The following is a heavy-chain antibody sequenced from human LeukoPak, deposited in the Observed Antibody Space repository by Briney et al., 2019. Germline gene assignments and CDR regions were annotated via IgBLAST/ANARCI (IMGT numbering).Heavy chain of an antibody. J-gene: IGHJ4*02. D-gene: IGHD3-22*01. V-gene: IGHV3-21*01. CDR3: ARGEGYYYDSSGYYY. Sequence: GGSLRLSCAASRFTFSSEAMNWVRQAPGKGLEWVSSITNDGYKYYADSVKGRFTISRDNAKSSLYLQLNSLRAEDTAVYYCARGEGYYYDSSGYYYWGQGTLVTVSP. CDR1: RFTFSSEA. CDR2: ITNDGYK.